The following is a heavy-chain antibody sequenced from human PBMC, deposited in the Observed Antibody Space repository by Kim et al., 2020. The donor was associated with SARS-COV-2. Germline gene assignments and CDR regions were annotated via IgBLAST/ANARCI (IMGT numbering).Heavy chain of an antibody. J-gene: IGHJ5*02. CDR2: IYYSGST. CDR1: GGSISSSSYY. Sequence: SETLSLTCTVSGGSISSSSYYWGWIRQPPGKGLEWIGSIYYSGSTYYNPSLKSRVTISVDTSKNQFSLKLSSVTAADTAVYYCARQGILEWLLSPWFDP. CDR3: ARQGILEWLLSPWFDP. D-gene: IGHD3-3*01. V-gene: IGHV4-39*01.